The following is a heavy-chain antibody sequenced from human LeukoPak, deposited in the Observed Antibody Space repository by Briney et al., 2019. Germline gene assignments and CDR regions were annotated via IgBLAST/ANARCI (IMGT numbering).Heavy chain of an antibody. CDR2: IIPIFGTA. V-gene: IGHV1-69*01. Sequence: SVKVSCKASGGTFSSYAISWVRQAPGQGLEWMGGIIPIFGTANYAQKFQGRVTITADESTSTAYMELSSLRSEDTAVYYCARDGKWIGEFGEYYYYYMDVWGKGTTVTISS. CDR1: GGTFSSYA. CDR3: ARDGKWIGEFGEYYYYYMDV. J-gene: IGHJ6*03. D-gene: IGHD3-10*01.